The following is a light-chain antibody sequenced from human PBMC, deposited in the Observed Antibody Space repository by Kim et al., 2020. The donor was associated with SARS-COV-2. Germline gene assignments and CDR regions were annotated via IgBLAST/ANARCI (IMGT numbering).Light chain of an antibody. CDR3: QTWGTGIRV. Sequence: ASVKRTATLSSGHSSYAIAWHQQQPEKGPRYLMKLNSDGSHSKGDGIPDRFSGSSSGAERYLTISSLQSEDEADYYCQTWGTGIRVFGGGTQLTVL. J-gene: IGLJ3*02. V-gene: IGLV4-69*01. CDR2: LNSDGSH. CDR1: SGHSSYA.